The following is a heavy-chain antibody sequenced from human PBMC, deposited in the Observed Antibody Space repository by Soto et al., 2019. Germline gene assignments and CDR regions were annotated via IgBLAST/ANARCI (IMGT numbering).Heavy chain of an antibody. CDR3: AREDTAMASPKYYYHGMDV. V-gene: IGHV1-69*12. CDR1: GGTFSSYA. D-gene: IGHD5-18*01. Sequence: QVQLVQSGAEVKKPGSSVKVSCKASGGTFSSYAISWVRQAPGQGLEWMGGIIPIFGTANYAQKFQGRVTITADESTSTAYMELSSLRSEDTAVYYCAREDTAMASPKYYYHGMDVWGQGTTVTVSS. CDR2: IIPIFGTA. J-gene: IGHJ6*02.